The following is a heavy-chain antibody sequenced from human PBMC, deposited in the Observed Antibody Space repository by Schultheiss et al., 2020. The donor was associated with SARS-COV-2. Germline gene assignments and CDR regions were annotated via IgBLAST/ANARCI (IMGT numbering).Heavy chain of an antibody. CDR3: ARDFPGYCSSTSCHI. D-gene: IGHD2-2*02. J-gene: IGHJ4*02. Sequence: SQTLSLTCTVSGYSISSGYYWGWIRQPPGKGLEWIGSIYHSGSTYYNPSLKSRVTISVDTSKNQFSLKLSSVTAADTAVYYCARDFPGYCSSTSCHIWGQGTLVTVSS. V-gene: IGHV4-38-2*02. CDR1: GYSISSGYY. CDR2: IYHSGST.